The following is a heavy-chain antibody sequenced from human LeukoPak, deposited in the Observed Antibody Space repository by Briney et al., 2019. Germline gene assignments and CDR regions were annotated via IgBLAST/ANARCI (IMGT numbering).Heavy chain of an antibody. Sequence: SVKVSCKASGGTFSSYAISWVRQAPGQGLEWRGRIIPIYGTANYAQKFQGRVTITTDESTSTAYTELSSLRSEDTAVYYCARGVAAGTYYYDSSGYSAYYFDSWGQGTLVTVSS. CDR3: ARGVAAGTYYYDSSGYSAYYFDS. V-gene: IGHV1-69*05. D-gene: IGHD3-22*01. CDR1: GGTFSSYA. CDR2: IIPIYGTA. J-gene: IGHJ4*02.